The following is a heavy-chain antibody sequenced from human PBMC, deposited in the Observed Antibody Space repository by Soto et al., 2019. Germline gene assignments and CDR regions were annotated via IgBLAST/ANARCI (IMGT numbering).Heavy chain of an antibody. CDR1: GGSISSGGHY. CDR2: IYYSGTT. CDR3: ARDAMPASMEVDYFGP. Sequence: SETLSLTCTVSGGSISSGGHYWNWIRQLPGKGLEWIGFIYYSGTTYYNPSLKSRVTMSVDTSNNQFSLKLSSVTAADTAIYYCARDAMPASMEVDYFGPWGQGTLVTVSS. D-gene: IGHD2-2*01. J-gene: IGHJ5*02. V-gene: IGHV4-31*03.